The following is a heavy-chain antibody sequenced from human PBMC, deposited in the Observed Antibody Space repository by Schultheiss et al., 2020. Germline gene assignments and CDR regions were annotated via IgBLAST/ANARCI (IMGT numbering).Heavy chain of an antibody. CDR3: ARGYYYDSSGYQTTGMDV. D-gene: IGHD3-22*01. CDR2: ISAYNGNT. V-gene: IGHV1-18*04. J-gene: IGHJ6*04. CDR1: GYTFTSYG. Sequence: ASVKVSCKASGYTFTSYGISWVRQAPGQGLEWMGWISAYNGNTNYAQKLQGRVTMTTDTSTSTAYMELSSLRSEDTAVYYCARGYYYDSSGYQTTGMDVWGKGTTVTVSS.